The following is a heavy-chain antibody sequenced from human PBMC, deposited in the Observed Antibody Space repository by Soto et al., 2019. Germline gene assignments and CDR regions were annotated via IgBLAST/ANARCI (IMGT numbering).Heavy chain of an antibody. J-gene: IGHJ1*01. Sequence: GGSLRLSCAASGFTFSSYAMHWVRQAPGKGLEWVAVISYDGSNKYYADSVKGRFTISRANSKNTLYLQMNSLRAEATAVYYCARDPQYCSGGSCYAVSFRPYFQHWGQGTLVTVSS. V-gene: IGHV3-30-3*01. CDR1: GFTFSSYA. D-gene: IGHD2-15*01. CDR2: ISYDGSNK. CDR3: ARDPQYCSGGSCYAVSFRPYFQH.